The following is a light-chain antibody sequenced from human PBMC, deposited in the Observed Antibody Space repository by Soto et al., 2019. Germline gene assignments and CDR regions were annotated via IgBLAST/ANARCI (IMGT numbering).Light chain of an antibody. CDR3: QQYNNWPPWT. J-gene: IGKJ1*01. Sequence: EIVMTQSPATLSVSPGERATLSCRASQSVSSNLAWYQQKPGQAPRLLLYGASTRATGIPARFSGSGSGTEVTLTISSLQSEDFAVYYWQQYNNWPPWTFGQGTKVEIK. CDR1: QSVSSN. CDR2: GAS. V-gene: IGKV3-15*01.